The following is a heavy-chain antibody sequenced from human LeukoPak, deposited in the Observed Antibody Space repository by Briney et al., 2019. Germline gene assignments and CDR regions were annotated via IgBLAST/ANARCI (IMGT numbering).Heavy chain of an antibody. V-gene: IGHV4-39*01. CDR3: ARSVRAVAGRIDY. CDR2: IYYSGTT. CDR1: GGSISSSSYS. D-gene: IGHD6-19*01. Sequence: SETLSLTCTVSGGSISSSSYSWGWIRQPPGKGLEWIGNIYYSGTTYYNPSLKSRVTISVDTSKNQFSLKLSSVTAADTAVYYCARSVRAVAGRIDYWGQGTLVTVSS. J-gene: IGHJ4*02.